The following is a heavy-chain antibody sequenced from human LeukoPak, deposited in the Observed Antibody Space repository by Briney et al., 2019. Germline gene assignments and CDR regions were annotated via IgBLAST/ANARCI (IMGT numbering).Heavy chain of an antibody. D-gene: IGHD3-9*01. CDR1: GFPFSSYF. Sequence: GGSLRLSCAASGFPFSSYFMGWIRQVPGKGLEWVANIKQDGSETYYVDSVKGRFTISRDNARNSLFLQMNSLRAEDTAIYYCVRLFYYFDFWGQGALVAVSS. CDR3: VRLFYYFDF. V-gene: IGHV3-7*03. CDR2: IKQDGSET. J-gene: IGHJ4*02.